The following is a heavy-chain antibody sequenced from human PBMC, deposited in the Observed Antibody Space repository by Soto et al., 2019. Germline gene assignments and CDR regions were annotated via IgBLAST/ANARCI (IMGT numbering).Heavy chain of an antibody. CDR3: ARLKGSNWPSAY. D-gene: IGHD6-13*01. CDR2: IYYSGTT. V-gene: IGHV4-39*02. CDR1: SGSISSSSYY. Sequence: SETLSLTCNVSSGSISSSSYYWGWIRQTPGKGLEWIGSIYYSGTTYYSPSLKSRVTMSIDTSKNHFSLKLSSVTAADTAVYYCARLKGSNWPSAYWGRGTLVTVSS. J-gene: IGHJ4*02.